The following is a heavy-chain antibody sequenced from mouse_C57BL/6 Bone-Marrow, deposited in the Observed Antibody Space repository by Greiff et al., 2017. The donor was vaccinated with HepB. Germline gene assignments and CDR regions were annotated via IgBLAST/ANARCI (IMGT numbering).Heavy chain of an antibody. Sequence: EVQLQQSGAELVRPGASVKLSCTASGFNIKDDYMHWVKQRPEQGLEWIGWIDPENGDTEYASKFQGKATITADTSSNTAYLQLSSLTSEDTAVYYCTRGWLLLAWFAYWGQGTLVTVSA. V-gene: IGHV14-4*01. J-gene: IGHJ3*01. CDR2: IDPENGDT. CDR1: GFNIKDDY. D-gene: IGHD2-3*01. CDR3: TRGWLLLAWFAY.